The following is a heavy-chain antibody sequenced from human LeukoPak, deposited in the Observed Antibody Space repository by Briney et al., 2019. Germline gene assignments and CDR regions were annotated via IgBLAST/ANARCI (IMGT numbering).Heavy chain of an antibody. CDR1: EFSFSSYT. CDR2: ISSSSTYI. V-gene: IGHV3-21*01. CDR3: TRSPQYCGSDCYSDY. J-gene: IGHJ4*02. Sequence: GGSLRLSCAASEFSFSSYTMNWVRQAPGKGLEWVSYISSSSTYIYYADSVKGRFTISRDNARNSPFLQMHSLRAEDTAVYYCTRSPQYCGSDCYSDYWGQGTLVTVSS. D-gene: IGHD2-21*02.